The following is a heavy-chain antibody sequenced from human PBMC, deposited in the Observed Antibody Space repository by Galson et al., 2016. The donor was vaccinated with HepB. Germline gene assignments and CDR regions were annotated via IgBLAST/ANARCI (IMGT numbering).Heavy chain of an antibody. J-gene: IGHJ4*02. V-gene: IGHV3-23*01. D-gene: IGHD1-26*01. CDR2: IHVTGETT. CDR3: AGGTAWHHFNF. Sequence: SLRLPCPASGFSLSSDALGCVRPAPGKGLQWVSSIHVTGETTYYADSVEGRFTISRDNSKNTLYLQTSSLTVEHAAIYFCAGGTAWHHFNFWGQGSLVIVSS. CDR1: GFSLSSDA.